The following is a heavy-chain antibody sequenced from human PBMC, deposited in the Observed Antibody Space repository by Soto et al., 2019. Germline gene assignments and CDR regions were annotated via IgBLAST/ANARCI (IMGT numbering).Heavy chain of an antibody. J-gene: IGHJ4*02. CDR1: GGSINTNNFY. CDR2: IYNSGTT. D-gene: IGHD2-21*02. Sequence: QLQLRESGPGLVKPSETLSLTCTVSGGSINTNNFYWGWVRQPPGKGLDWIGNIYNSGTTYYSPSLKSRVTISADTSKNQFYLRLNSVTAADTAVYYCARFLVPATRHSDIDFWGQGTLVTVSS. CDR3: ARFLVPATRHSDIDF. V-gene: IGHV4-39*01.